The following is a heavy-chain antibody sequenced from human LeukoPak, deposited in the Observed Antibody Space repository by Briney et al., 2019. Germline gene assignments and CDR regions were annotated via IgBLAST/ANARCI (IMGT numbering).Heavy chain of an antibody. CDR2: IYSGGGA. Sequence: GGSLRLSCAASGFTVSSNYMSWVRQAPGKGLECVSVIYSGGGAYYADSVKGRFTISRDNSKNTLYLQMNSLRAEDTAVYYCARAYYDFWSGYPNPYYFDYWGQGTLVTVSS. D-gene: IGHD3-3*01. CDR3: ARAYYDFWSGYPNPYYFDY. CDR1: GFTVSSNY. V-gene: IGHV3-53*01. J-gene: IGHJ4*02.